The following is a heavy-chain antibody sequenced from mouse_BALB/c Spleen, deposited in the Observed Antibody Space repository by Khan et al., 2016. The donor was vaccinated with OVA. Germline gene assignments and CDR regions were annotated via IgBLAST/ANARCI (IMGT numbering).Heavy chain of an antibody. J-gene: IGHJ2*01. CDR3: ARRECYFGSSYYFDY. Sequence: EVELVESGGDLVKPGGSLKLSCAASGFTFSNYGMSWVRQTPDKRLEWVATISSGGSYTYSPDSVKGRFTISRDNAKKTLYLQMTILKSEDQAMYYCARRECYFGSSYYFDYWGQGTTLTVSS. CDR2: ISSGGSYT. D-gene: IGHD1-1*01. CDR1: GFTFSNYG. V-gene: IGHV5-6*02.